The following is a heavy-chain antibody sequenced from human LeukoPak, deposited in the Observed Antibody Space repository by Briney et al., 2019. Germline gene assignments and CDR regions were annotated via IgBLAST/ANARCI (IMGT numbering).Heavy chain of an antibody. Sequence: ASVKVSCKASGYTFTGYYMHWVRQAPGQGLEWMGWINPNSGGTNYAQKFQGRVTMTRDTSISTAYMELSRLRSDDTAVYYCARDLGYCSGGSCYEFDYWGQGTLVPVSS. V-gene: IGHV1-2*02. CDR1: GYTFTGYY. CDR3: ARDLGYCSGGSCYEFDY. D-gene: IGHD2-15*01. J-gene: IGHJ4*02. CDR2: INPNSGGT.